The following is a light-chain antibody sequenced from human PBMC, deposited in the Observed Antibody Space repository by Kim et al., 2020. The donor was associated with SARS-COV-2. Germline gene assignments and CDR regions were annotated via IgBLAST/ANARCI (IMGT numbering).Light chain of an antibody. V-gene: IGLV3-1*01. Sequence: PRQTASTACSGSKLGDKYVSCYQQKPGHAPVVVIYQDNPRPSGIPERFSGSNSGNTATLTISGTQAMDEADYYCQAWDSSTHNYVFGAGTKVTVL. CDR1: KLGDKY. J-gene: IGLJ1*01. CDR3: QAWDSSTHNYV. CDR2: QDN.